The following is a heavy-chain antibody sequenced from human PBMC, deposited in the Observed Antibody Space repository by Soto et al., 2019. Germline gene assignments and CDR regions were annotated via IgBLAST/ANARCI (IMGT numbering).Heavy chain of an antibody. CDR3: ARGSATMVRGVMGWFDP. V-gene: IGHV1-69*01. J-gene: IGHJ5*02. Sequence: QVQLVQSGAEVKKPGSSVKVSCKASGGTFSRYAISWVRQAPGQGLEWMGGIIPIFGTANYAQKFQGRVTITADESTITAYMALSSLRSEDTAVYYCARGSATMVRGVMGWFDPWGQGTLVTVST. D-gene: IGHD3-10*01. CDR2: IIPIFGTA. CDR1: GGTFSRYA.